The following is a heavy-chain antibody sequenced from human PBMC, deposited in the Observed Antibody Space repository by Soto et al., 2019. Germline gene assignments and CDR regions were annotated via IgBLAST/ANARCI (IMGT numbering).Heavy chain of an antibody. CDR2: IKQDESEK. J-gene: IGHJ4*02. D-gene: IGHD2-2*01. CDR3: ARYRGSSTSSYPRFDY. Sequence: GGSLRLSCAASGFTFSTYWMSWVRQAPGKGLEWVANIKQDESEKYYVDSVKGRFTISRDNAKNSLYLQINSLRAEDTAVYYCARYRGSSTSSYPRFDYWGQGTLVTVSS. CDR1: GFTFSTYW. V-gene: IGHV3-7*01.